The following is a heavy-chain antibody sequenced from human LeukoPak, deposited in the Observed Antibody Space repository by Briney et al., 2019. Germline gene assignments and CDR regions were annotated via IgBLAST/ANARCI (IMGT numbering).Heavy chain of an antibody. CDR2: ISGSGGST. Sequence: GGSLRLSCAASGFTFSSYAMSWVRQAPGKGLEWVSAISGSGGSTYYADSVKGRFTISRDNSKNTLYLQMNSLRAEDTAVYYCAKDRSTETGEESGAFDIWGQGTMVTVSS. V-gene: IGHV3-23*01. CDR1: GFTFSSYA. CDR3: AKDRSTETGEESGAFDI. D-gene: IGHD7-27*01. J-gene: IGHJ3*02.